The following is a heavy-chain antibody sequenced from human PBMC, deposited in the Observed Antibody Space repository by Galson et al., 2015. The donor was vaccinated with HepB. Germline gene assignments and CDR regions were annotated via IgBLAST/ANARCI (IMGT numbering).Heavy chain of an antibody. CDR1: GFTFSSYA. V-gene: IGHV3-23*01. Sequence: SLRLSCAASGFTFSSYAMSWVRQAPGRGLEWVSAISGSGGSTYYADSVKGRFTISRDNSKNTLYLQMNSLRAEDTAVYYCAKEWPPNIVVVPAPALDYFDYWGQGTLVTVSS. CDR2: ISGSGGST. CDR3: AKEWPPNIVVVPAPALDYFDY. J-gene: IGHJ4*02. D-gene: IGHD2-2*01.